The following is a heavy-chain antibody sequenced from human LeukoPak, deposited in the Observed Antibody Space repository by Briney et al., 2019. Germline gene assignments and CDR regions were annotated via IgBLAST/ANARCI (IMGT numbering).Heavy chain of an antibody. CDR1: GLTFSSSW. CDR2: INPDGNKK. Sequence: GGSLRLSCAVSGLTFSSSWMDWVRQAPGKGLEWVASINPDGNKKHSADSVKGRFTISRDNAENSLYLQMNSLRVEDTAFYYCARDLAYSRLDYWGQGMLVTVSS. CDR3: ARDLAYSRLDY. V-gene: IGHV3-7*01. J-gene: IGHJ4*02. D-gene: IGHD5-18*01.